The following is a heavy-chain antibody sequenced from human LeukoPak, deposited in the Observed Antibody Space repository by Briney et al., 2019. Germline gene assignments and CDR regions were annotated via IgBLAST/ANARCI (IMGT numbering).Heavy chain of an antibody. CDR2: ISNNGGT. Sequence: SETLSLTCAVSPGSMDSGLYYWTWIRQPAGKGLEWIGRISNNGGTAYNPSLRSRVTITVDTSNNHLSLKLTSVTAADTAVYYYARETKDIYSPSWGLYDTYYYIDAWGKGTTVTVSS. V-gene: IGHV4-61*02. CDR1: PGSMDSGLYY. CDR3: ARETKDIYSPSWGLYDTYYYIDA. J-gene: IGHJ6*03. D-gene: IGHD5/OR15-5a*01.